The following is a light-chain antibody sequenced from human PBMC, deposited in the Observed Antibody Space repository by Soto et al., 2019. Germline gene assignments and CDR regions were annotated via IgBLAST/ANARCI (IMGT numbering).Light chain of an antibody. CDR3: QKYYNAPRT. J-gene: IGKJ1*01. CDR1: QGISNY. Sequence: DIHMTQSPSSLSASVGDTVTITCRASQGISNYLAWYQQKPGQVPNLLIYAASTLQSGVPSRFSGSGSGTDFTLTISSLRPEDVATYYCQKYYNAPRTFGQGTKVEI. CDR2: AAS. V-gene: IGKV1-27*01.